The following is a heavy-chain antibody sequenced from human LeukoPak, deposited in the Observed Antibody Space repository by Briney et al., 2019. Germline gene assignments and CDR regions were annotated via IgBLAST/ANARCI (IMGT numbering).Heavy chain of an antibody. D-gene: IGHD3-16*01. V-gene: IGHV1-2*02. Sequence: ASVKVSCKASGSTFSDYLINWVRQASGQGPEWMGWINTKSGDAKYNQAFQGRVTMTRDTSISTAYMELNRLRSDDTAMYYCARGEYSNGYPYRLDSWGQGTLVTVSS. CDR3: ARGEYSNGYPYRLDS. CDR1: GSTFSDYL. J-gene: IGHJ4*02. CDR2: INTKSGDA.